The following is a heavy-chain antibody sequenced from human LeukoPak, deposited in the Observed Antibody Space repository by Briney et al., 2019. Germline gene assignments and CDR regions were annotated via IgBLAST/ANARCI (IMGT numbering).Heavy chain of an antibody. CDR3: ARDSRSSSVWYFDV. V-gene: IGHV4-61*02. J-gene: IGHJ2*01. D-gene: IGHD6-6*01. Sequence: SQTLSLTCTVSGGSISSGDYYWSWIRQPPGKGLEWIGRMHSSGNTNSNPSLKSRVTMSVDESRKQFSLKLSFVTAADTAVYYCARDSRSSSVWYFDVWGRGTLVTVSS. CDR1: GGSISSGDYY. CDR2: MHSSGNT.